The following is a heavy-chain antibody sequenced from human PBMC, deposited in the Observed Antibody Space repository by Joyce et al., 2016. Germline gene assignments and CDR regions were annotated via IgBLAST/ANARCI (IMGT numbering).Heavy chain of an antibody. V-gene: IGHV3-33*01. CDR1: GFVFSAHG. Sequence: QVQLVQSGGGVVQPGGSLRISCAASGFVFSAHGMHWVRQAPGKGVEWVVLVWYQGSTTLYADSVKGRFTISRDNSKDSLYLQMDSLRAEDTAMYYCARDGYNVNYFDYWGQGSLVTVSS. D-gene: IGHD5-24*01. J-gene: IGHJ4*02. CDR2: VWYQGSTT. CDR3: ARDGYNVNYFDY.